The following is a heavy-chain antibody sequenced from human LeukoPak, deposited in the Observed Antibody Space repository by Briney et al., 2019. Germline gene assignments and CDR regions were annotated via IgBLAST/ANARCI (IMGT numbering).Heavy chain of an antibody. CDR3: AKTTDIVVVRVESGFDY. CDR2: ISGSGGST. V-gene: IGHV3-23*01. D-gene: IGHD2-2*01. CDR1: GFTLSSYA. J-gene: IGHJ4*02. Sequence: GGSLRLSCAASGFTLSSYAMSWVRQAPGKGLEWVSAISGSGGSTYYADSVKGRFTISRDNSKNTLYLQMNSLRAEDTAVYYCAKTTDIVVVRVESGFDYWGQGTLVTVSS.